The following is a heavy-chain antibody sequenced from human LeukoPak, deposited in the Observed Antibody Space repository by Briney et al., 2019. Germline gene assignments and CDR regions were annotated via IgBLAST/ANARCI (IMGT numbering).Heavy chain of an antibody. J-gene: IGHJ4*02. CDR3: ARFRGEAGDSSGYYY. CDR2: IYPGDSDT. D-gene: IGHD3-22*01. Sequence: GESLKLYCKGSGYSFTSYLIGWVRQMPGKGLELMGIIYPGDSDTSYSPSFKGQVTISADKSNSTAYLQWSSLKASDTAMYYCARFRGEAGDSSGYYYWGQGTLVTVSS. CDR1: GYSFTSYL. V-gene: IGHV5-51*01.